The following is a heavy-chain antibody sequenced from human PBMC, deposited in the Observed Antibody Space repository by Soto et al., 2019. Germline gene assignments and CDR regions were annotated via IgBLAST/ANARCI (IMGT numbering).Heavy chain of an antibody. V-gene: IGHV1-3*01. CDR2: INAGNGNT. Sequence: ASVKVSCKASGYTFTSYAMHWVRQAPGQRLEWMGWINAGNGNTKYSQKIQGRVTITRDTSASTAYMELSSLRSEDTAVYYCARERVAYYYGSGSHLGFYYGMDVWGQGTTVTVSS. J-gene: IGHJ6*02. D-gene: IGHD3-10*01. CDR1: GYTFTSYA. CDR3: ARERVAYYYGSGSHLGFYYGMDV.